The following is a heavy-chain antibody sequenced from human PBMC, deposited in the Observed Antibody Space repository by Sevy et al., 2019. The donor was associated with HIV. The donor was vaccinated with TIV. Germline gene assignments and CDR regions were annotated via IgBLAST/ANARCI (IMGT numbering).Heavy chain of an antibody. CDR1: GFTFSSYA. V-gene: IGHV3-23*01. D-gene: IGHD3-16*02. CDR3: AKGYHDYVWGSYRAPFDY. J-gene: IGHJ4*02. CDR2: ISGSGGST. Sequence: GGSLRLSCAASGFTFSSYAMSWVRQAPGKGLEWVSAISGSGGSTYYADSVKGRFTISSDNSKNTLYLQMNSLRAEDTAVYYCAKGYHDYVWGSYRAPFDYWGQGTLVTVSS.